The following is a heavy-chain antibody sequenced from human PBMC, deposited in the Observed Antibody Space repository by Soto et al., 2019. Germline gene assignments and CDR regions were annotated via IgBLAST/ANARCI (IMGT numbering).Heavy chain of an antibody. J-gene: IGHJ4*02. V-gene: IGHV4-61*01. CDR1: GGSVSSGSYY. CDR3: ARASRVTMIVVVRAVYFDY. Sequence: SETLSLTCTVSGGSVSSGSYYWSWTRQPPGKGLEWIGYIYYSGSTNYNPSLKSRVTISVDTSKNQFSLRLSSVTAADTAVYYCARASRVTMIVVVRAVYFDYWGQGTRVTVSS. CDR2: IYYSGST. D-gene: IGHD3-22*01.